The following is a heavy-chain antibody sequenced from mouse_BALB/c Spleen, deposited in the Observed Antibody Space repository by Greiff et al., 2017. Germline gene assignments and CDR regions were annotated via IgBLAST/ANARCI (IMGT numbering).Heavy chain of an antibody. CDR2: IDPANGNT. J-gene: IGHJ3*01. V-gene: IGHV14-3*02. Sequence: EVQLVESGAELVKPGASVKLSCTASGFNIKDTYMHWVKQRPEQGLEWIGRIDPANGNTKYDPKFQGKATITADTSSNTAYLQLSSLTSEDTAVYYCAVDDTSYWGQGTLVTVSA. CDR1: GFNIKDTY. CDR3: AVDDTSY.